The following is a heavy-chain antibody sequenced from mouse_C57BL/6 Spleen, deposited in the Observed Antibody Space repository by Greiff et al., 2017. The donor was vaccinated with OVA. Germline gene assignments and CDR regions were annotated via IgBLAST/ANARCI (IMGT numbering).Heavy chain of an antibody. CDR1: GYTFTSYW. CDR2: IHPNSGST. J-gene: IGHJ3*01. D-gene: IGHD1-1*01. CDR3: ARKGVVDWFAY. V-gene: IGHV1-64*01. Sequence: QVQLQQPGAELVKPGASVKLSCKASGYTFTSYWMHWVKQRPGQGLEWIGMIHPNSGSTNYNEKFKSKATLTVDKSSSTAYMQLSSLTSEDSAVYYCARKGVVDWFAYWGQGTLVTVSA.